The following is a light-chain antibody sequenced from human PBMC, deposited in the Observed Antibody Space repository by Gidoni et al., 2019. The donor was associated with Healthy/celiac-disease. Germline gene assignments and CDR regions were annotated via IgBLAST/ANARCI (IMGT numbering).Light chain of an antibody. Sequence: EIVLTQSPATLSLSPGERDTVSCMASQSVSSYLAWYQQKPGQAPRLLIYDASTRATGIPAWFSGSGSWTDFTLTIISLEPEDFAVYYCQQRSNWPRTFXPXTKVDIK. CDR3: QQRSNWPRT. CDR2: DAS. V-gene: IGKV3-11*01. CDR1: QSVSSY. J-gene: IGKJ3*01.